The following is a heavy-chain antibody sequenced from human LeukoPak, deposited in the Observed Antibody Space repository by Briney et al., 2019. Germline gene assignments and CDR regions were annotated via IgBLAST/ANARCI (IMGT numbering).Heavy chain of an antibody. D-gene: IGHD2-8*02. CDR3: VKRASPAWYYFDC. V-gene: IGHV3-23*01. CDR1: GFTVRSYA. J-gene: IGHJ4*02. CDR2: VSLSGDNT. Sequence: GGSQRLSCAASGFTVRSYAMSWVRQAPGKGLEWVATVSLSGDNTYYVDSVKGRFTISRDNSKNTLYLQMYSLRAEDTAVYYCVKRASPAWYYFDCWGQGTLVTVSS.